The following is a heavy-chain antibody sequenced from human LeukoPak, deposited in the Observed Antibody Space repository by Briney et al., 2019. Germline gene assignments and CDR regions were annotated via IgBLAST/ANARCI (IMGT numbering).Heavy chain of an antibody. CDR1: GFTFSSYG. Sequence: GRSLRLSCAASGFTFSSYGMHWVRQAPGKGLEWVAVISYDGSSKYYADSVKGRFTISRDNSKNTLYLQMNSLRAEDTAVYYCAKESAEVAVAGTDYYYYGMDVWGQGTTVTVSS. D-gene: IGHD6-19*01. CDR2: ISYDGSSK. CDR3: AKESAEVAVAGTDYYYYGMDV. J-gene: IGHJ6*02. V-gene: IGHV3-30*18.